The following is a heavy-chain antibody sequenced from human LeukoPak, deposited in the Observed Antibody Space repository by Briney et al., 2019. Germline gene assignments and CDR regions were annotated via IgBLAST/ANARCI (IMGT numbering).Heavy chain of an antibody. D-gene: IGHD3-10*01. CDR1: GGSISSYY. J-gene: IGHJ5*02. CDR2: IYYSGST. Sequence: KPSETLSLTCTVSGGSISSYYWSWIRQPPGKGLEWIGYIYYSGSTKYNPSLKSRVTISLDTSKNQVSLKLSSVTVADTAVYYSARLEFRGSGSYYNWFDPWGQGTLVTVSS. CDR3: ARLEFRGSGSYYNWFDP. V-gene: IGHV4-59*08.